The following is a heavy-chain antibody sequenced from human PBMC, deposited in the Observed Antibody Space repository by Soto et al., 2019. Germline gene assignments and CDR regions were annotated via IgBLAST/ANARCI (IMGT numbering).Heavy chain of an antibody. CDR1: GYTFTSYG. CDR3: ARDGCGGDCYYYYGMDV. D-gene: IGHD2-21*02. J-gene: IGHJ6*02. CDR2: INVYNGNT. Sequence: ASVKVSCKASGYTFTSYGISWVRQAPGQGLEWMGWINVYNGNTNYAQKLQGRVTMTTDTSTSTAYLDLRSLRSDDTAVYFCARDGCGGDCYYYYGMDVWGQGTTVTVSS. V-gene: IGHV1-18*01.